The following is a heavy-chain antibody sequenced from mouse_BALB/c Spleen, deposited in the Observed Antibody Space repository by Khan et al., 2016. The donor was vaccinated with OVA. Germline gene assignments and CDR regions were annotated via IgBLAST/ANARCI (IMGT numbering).Heavy chain of an antibody. Sequence: EVQLQQSGPELVKPGASVKISCKASGYSFTGYFMNWVMQSHGKSLEWIGRINPHIGETFYNQKFKGKATLTVDESSSTAHMELRSLASEDSAVDYCTRSYRSDFDYWGQGTTLTVSS. CDR2: INPHIGET. CDR3: TRSYRSDFDY. D-gene: IGHD1-1*01. J-gene: IGHJ2*01. CDR1: GYSFTGYF. V-gene: IGHV1-20*02.